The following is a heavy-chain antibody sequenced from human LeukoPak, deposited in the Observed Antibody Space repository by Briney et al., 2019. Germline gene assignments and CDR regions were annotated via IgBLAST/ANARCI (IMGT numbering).Heavy chain of an antibody. D-gene: IGHD4-17*01. CDR3: ARDLTTVTTLFHVVNWFDP. CDR2: IKQDGSEK. J-gene: IGHJ5*02. CDR1: GFTFSSYW. V-gene: IGHV3-7*01. Sequence: PGGSLRLSCAASGFTFSSYWMSWVRQAPGKGLEWVANIKQDGSEKYYVDSVKGRFTISRDNAKNSLYLQMNSLRAEDTAVYYCARDLTTVTTLFHVVNWFDPWGQGTLVTVSS.